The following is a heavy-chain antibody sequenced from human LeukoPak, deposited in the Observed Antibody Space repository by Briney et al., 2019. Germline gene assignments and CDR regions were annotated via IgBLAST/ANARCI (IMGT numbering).Heavy chain of an antibody. D-gene: IGHD3-22*01. CDR2: IKEGGSEK. J-gene: IGHJ4*02. V-gene: IGHV3-7*01. Sequence: GGSLRLSCAASGFTFSSYWMSWVRQAPGKGLEWVANIKEGGSEKYYVDSVKGRFTISRDNAKNSLYLQMNSLRAEDTAVYYCARDQTSGYYYDSSGHPPGYFDYWGQGTLVTVSS. CDR3: ARDQTSGYYYDSSGHPPGYFDY. CDR1: GFTFSSYW.